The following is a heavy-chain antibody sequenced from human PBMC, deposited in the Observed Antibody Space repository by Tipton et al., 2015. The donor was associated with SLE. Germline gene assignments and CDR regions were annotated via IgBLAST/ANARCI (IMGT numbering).Heavy chain of an antibody. CDR3: AGSNRAGYFYYGMDV. Sequence: TLSLTCSVSGHSISSGFYWGWIRQSPGKGLEWIGNFYHRGTTYYNPSLKSRVTISADTSKNQISLKLSSVTAADTAVYYCAGSNRAGYFYYGMDVWGQGTTVTVSS. CDR1: GHSISSGFY. V-gene: IGHV4-38-2*01. J-gene: IGHJ6*02. CDR2: FYHRGTT. D-gene: IGHD1-14*01.